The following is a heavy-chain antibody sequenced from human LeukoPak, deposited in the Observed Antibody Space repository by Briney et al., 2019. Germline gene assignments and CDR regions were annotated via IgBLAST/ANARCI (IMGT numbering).Heavy chain of an antibody. CDR3: ARGPGGWYSSSWYSGWFDP. CDR1: GFTFSSYA. D-gene: IGHD6-13*01. V-gene: IGHV3-30-3*01. CDR2: ISYDGSNK. Sequence: PGRSLRLSCAASGFTFSSYAMHWVRQAPGKGLEWVAVISYDGSNKYYADSVKGRFTISRDNSKNTLYLQMNSLRAEDTAVYCCARGPGGWYSSSWYSGWFDPWGQGTLVTVSS. J-gene: IGHJ5*02.